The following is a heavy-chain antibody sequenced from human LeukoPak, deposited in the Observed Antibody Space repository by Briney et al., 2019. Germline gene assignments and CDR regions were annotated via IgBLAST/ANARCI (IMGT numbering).Heavy chain of an antibody. CDR3: ARGGRWLQTPGLKYFDY. CDR2: ISSSSSYI. CDR1: GFTFSSYS. J-gene: IGHJ4*02. Sequence: PGGSLRLSCAASGFTFSSYSMNWVRQAPGKGLEWVSSISSSSSYIYYVDSVKGRFTISRDNAKNSLYLQMNSLRAEDTAVYYCARGGRWLQTPGLKYFDYWGQGTLVTVSS. D-gene: IGHD3-16*01. V-gene: IGHV3-21*01.